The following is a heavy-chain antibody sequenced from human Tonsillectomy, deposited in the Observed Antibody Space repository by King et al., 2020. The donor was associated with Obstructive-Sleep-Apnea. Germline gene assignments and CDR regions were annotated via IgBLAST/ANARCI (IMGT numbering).Heavy chain of an antibody. Sequence: QLQESGPGLVKPSQTLSLTCTVSGGSISSGGYYWSWIRQHPGKGLEWIGYIYYSGSTYYNPSLKSRVTISVDTSKNQFSLKMSSVTAADTAVYYCARALDSGSYYLGSYFDYWGQGTLVTVSS. CDR1: GGSISSGGYY. CDR3: ARALDSGSYYLGSYFDY. V-gene: IGHV4-31*03. CDR2: IYYSGST. D-gene: IGHD1-26*01. J-gene: IGHJ4*02.